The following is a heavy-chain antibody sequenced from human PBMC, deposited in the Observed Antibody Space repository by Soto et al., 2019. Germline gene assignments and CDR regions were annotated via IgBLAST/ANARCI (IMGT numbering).Heavy chain of an antibody. J-gene: IGHJ4*02. CDR2: ISGSGGST. CDR3: AKDLPGKEVAATRRPDY. CDR1: GFTFSSYA. Sequence: EVQLLESGGGLVQPGGSLRLSCAASGFTFSSYAMSWVRQAPGKGLEWVSAISGSGGSTYYADSVKGRFTISRDNSKNTMYMQMNNLRGEKTAVYDCAKDLPGKEVAATRRPDYWGQGTLVTVSS. D-gene: IGHD2-15*01. V-gene: IGHV3-23*01.